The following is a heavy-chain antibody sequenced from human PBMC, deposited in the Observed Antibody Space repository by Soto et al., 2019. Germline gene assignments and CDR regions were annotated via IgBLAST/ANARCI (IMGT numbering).Heavy chain of an antibody. CDR2: ISGTGGST. J-gene: IGHJ4*02. CDR3: AKDRLRGLLAY. V-gene: IGHV3-23*01. Sequence: GGSLRLSCAASGFTFNNYAMNWVRQAPGKGLEWVATISGTGGSTYYADSVKGRFTISRDNSKNTLYLQMNSLRVEDTAVYYCAKDRLRGLLAYWGQGTQVTVSS. CDR1: GFTFNNYA.